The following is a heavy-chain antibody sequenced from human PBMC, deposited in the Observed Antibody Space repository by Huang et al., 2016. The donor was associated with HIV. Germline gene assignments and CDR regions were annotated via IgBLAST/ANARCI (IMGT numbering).Heavy chain of an antibody. CDR3: ARGGGIQLWLLGYYYMDV. Sequence: QVQLVQSGAEVKKPGASVKVSCKASGYTFSSFGISWVRQAPGQGLEWVGGISVYNGKTKFAQKVQGRLTMTTDTSTSTAYMELRSLRSDDTAVYYCARGGGIQLWLLGYYYMDVWGNGTTVTVSS. CDR1: GYTFSSFG. V-gene: IGHV1-18*01. CDR2: ISVYNGKT. J-gene: IGHJ6*03. D-gene: IGHD5-18*01.